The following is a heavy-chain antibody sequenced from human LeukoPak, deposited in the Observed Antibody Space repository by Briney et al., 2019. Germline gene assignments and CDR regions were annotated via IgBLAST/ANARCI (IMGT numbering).Heavy chain of an antibody. CDR2: FDPEDGET. J-gene: IGHJ5*02. D-gene: IGHD3-10*02. Sequence: ASVKVSCKVSGYTLTELSMHWVRQAPGKGLEWMGGFDPEDGETIYAQKFQGRVTITADKSTSTAYMELSSLRSEDTAVYYCARDMLKVPTPSDPWGQGTLVTVSS. CDR3: ARDMLKVPTPSDP. CDR1: GYTLTELS. V-gene: IGHV1-24*01.